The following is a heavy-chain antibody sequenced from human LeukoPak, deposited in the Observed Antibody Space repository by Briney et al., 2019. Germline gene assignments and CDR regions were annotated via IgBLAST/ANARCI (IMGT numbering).Heavy chain of an antibody. CDR1: GGSISSSSYS. CDR3: ARLPAPSRLLWFGENAFDI. J-gene: IGHJ3*02. V-gene: IGHV4-39*01. Sequence: RTSETLSLTCTVSGGSISSSSYSWGWIRQPPGKGLEWIGSIYYSGSTCYNPSLKSRVTISVDTSKNQFSLKLSSVTAADTAVYYCARLPAPSRLLWFGENAFDIWGQGTMVTVSS. D-gene: IGHD3-10*01. CDR2: IYYSGST.